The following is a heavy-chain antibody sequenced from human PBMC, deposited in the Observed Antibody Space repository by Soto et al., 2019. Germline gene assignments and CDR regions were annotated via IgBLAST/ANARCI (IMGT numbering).Heavy chain of an antibody. V-gene: IGHV3-23*01. D-gene: IGHD6-13*01. Sequence: GGSLRLSCAASGFFFTSYAMNWVRQAPGKGLEWVSGISGSSGATSYAASVKGRFTISRDNSKNTLYLQMNSLRADDTAVYYCAKDAIMVSSSYNYFDYWGQGTLVTVSS. J-gene: IGHJ4*02. CDR1: GFFFTSYA. CDR3: AKDAIMVSSSYNYFDY. CDR2: ISGSSGAT.